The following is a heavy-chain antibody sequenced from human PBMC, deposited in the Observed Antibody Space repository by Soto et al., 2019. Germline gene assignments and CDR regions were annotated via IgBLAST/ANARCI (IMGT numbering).Heavy chain of an antibody. CDR1: GYPFGHQC. D-gene: IGHD3-22*01. V-gene: IGHV3-7*01. CDR3: ARGWGYFDSSGFPYLYAMDV. J-gene: IGHJ6*04. Sequence: GEPLRPPCHPRGYPFGHQCCIWVRQAPGKGRAWVANIKEDGSEKYYVDSVEGRFTISRDNAKNSLYLQMTSLRAEDTALYYCARGWGYFDSSGFPYLYAMDVWGKGTTVTVSS. CDR2: IKEDGSEK.